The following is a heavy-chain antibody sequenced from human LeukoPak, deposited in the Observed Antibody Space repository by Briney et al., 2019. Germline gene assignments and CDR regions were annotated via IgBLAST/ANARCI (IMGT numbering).Heavy chain of an antibody. J-gene: IGHJ4*02. D-gene: IGHD2-15*01. CDR1: GFTFRSYW. Sequence: GGSLRLSCAASGFTFRSYWMTWVRQAPGKGLEWVANIKQDGSEKYYVDSVKGRFTISRDNAKNSVYLQMNSLRAEDTAVYHCARAEAALGYCSGGSCHWYYFDYWGQGTLVTVSS. CDR2: IKQDGSEK. V-gene: IGHV3-7*01. CDR3: ARAEAALGYCSGGSCHWYYFDY.